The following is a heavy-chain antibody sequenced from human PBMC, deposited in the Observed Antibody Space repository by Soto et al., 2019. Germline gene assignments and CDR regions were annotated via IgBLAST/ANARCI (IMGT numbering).Heavy chain of an antibody. J-gene: IGHJ6*02. D-gene: IGHD3-10*01. Sequence: QVHLVESGGGVVQPGRSLRLSCAASGFTFSSYGMHWVRQAPGKGLEWVAVIWYDGSNKYYADSVKGRFTISRDNSKNTLYLQMNSLRAEDTAVYYCARERGVRNYYYYGMDVWGQGTTVTVSS. CDR1: GFTFSSYG. CDR3: ARERGVRNYYYYGMDV. V-gene: IGHV3-33*01. CDR2: IWYDGSNK.